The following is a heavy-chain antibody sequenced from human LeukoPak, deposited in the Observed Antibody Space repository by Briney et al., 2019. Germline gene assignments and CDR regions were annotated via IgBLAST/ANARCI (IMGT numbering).Heavy chain of an antibody. CDR2: IIPSLGTT. D-gene: IGHD2-8*02. V-gene: IGHV1-69*05. CDR3: ARGAEPCTGIPCFRAGDY. CDR1: GGTFSNYV. Sequence: ASVKVSCKASGGTFSNYVISWVRQAPGQGLEWMGEIIPSLGTTNSAQKFQGRVTITTDESTSTVYLELSSLRPDDTAVYYCARGAEPCTGIPCFRAGDYWGQGALVTVSS. J-gene: IGHJ4*02.